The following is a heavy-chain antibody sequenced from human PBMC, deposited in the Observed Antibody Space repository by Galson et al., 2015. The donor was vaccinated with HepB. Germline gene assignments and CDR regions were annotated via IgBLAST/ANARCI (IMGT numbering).Heavy chain of an antibody. CDR1: GYSFTSYW. CDR2: IYPGDSDT. D-gene: IGHD3-3*01. J-gene: IGHJ5*02. CDR3: ARRNDYDFWSGSRGGHWFDP. Sequence: QSGAEVKKPGESLKISCKGSGYSFTSYWIGWVRQMPGKGLEWMGIIYPGDSDTRYSPSFQGQVTISADKSISTAYLQWSSLKASDTAMYYCARRNDYDFWSGSRGGHWFDPWGQGTLVTVSS. V-gene: IGHV5-51*03.